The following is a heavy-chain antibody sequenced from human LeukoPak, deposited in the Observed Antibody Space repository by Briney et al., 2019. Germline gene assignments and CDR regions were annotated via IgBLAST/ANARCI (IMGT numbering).Heavy chain of an antibody. J-gene: IGHJ5*02. CDR3: ARDIISEYSKSHSHFDP. CDR1: EGSLSSQY. D-gene: IGHD5-12*01. CDR2: IYYSGST. Sequence: SETLSLTCSVSEGSLSSQYWSWIRQPPGKGLEWIGYIYYSGSTSYNPSLKSRVTISVDTSKNQFSLRLTSETAADTAVYYCARDIISEYSKSHSHFDPWGQGTLVTVSS. V-gene: IGHV4-59*11.